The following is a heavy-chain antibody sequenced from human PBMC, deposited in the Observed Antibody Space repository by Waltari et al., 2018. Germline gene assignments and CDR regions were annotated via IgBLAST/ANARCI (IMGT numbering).Heavy chain of an antibody. CDR3: ASSSAAGWYYFDY. Sequence: QVQLQESGPGLVKPSETLSLTCTVSGGSISSYYWSWIRQPAGKGLEWIGRSYTSGSTNYNPSVKSRVTMSVDTSKNQFSLNLSSVTAADTAVYYCASSSAAGWYYFDYWGQGTLVTVSS. J-gene: IGHJ4*02. CDR1: GGSISSYY. D-gene: IGHD6-13*01. CDR2: SYTSGST. V-gene: IGHV4-4*07.